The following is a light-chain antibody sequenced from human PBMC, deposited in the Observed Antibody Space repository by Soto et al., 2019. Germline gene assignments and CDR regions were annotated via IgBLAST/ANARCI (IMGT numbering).Light chain of an antibody. V-gene: IGKV3-15*01. CDR3: QQYNNWPFT. CDR2: GAS. J-gene: IGKJ3*01. CDR1: QSISSS. Sequence: ERVMTQSPATLSVSPGERATLSCRASQSISSSLAWYQQKPGQAPRLLIYGASTRATGIPARFSGSGSGTEFTLTISSLQSEDFAVYYCQQYNNWPFTFGPGTKVDIK.